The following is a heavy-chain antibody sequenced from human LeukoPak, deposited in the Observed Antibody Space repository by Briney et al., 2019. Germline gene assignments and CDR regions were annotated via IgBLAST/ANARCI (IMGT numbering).Heavy chain of an antibody. Sequence: GGSLRLSCAASGFTFSSYAMHWVRQAPGKGLEYVSAISSNGGSTYYANSVKGRFTISRDNSKNTLYLQIGSLRAEDMAVYYCARAEEYCSSTSCFNWFDPWGQGTLVTVSS. V-gene: IGHV3-64*01. CDR1: GFTFSSYA. D-gene: IGHD2-2*01. J-gene: IGHJ5*02. CDR2: ISSNGGST. CDR3: ARAEEYCSSTSCFNWFDP.